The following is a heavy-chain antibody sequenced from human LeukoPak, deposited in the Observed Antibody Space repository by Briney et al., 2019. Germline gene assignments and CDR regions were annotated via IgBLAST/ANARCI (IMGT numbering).Heavy chain of an antibody. Sequence: GGSLRLPCAASGFTFSDYYMSWIRQAPGKGLEWVSYISSTGSTIYYADSVKGRFTISRDNAKNSLYLQMNSLRAEDTAVYYCARGVSGYSYGSRFDYWGQGTLVTVSS. D-gene: IGHD5-18*01. CDR2: ISSTGSTI. J-gene: IGHJ4*02. CDR3: ARGVSGYSYGSRFDY. CDR1: GFTFSDYY. V-gene: IGHV3-11*01.